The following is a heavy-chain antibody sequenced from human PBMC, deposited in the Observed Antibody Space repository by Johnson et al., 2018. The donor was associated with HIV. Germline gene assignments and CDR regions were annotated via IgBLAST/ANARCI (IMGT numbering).Heavy chain of an antibody. CDR2: ISHDGSNK. D-gene: IGHD6-13*01. CDR1: GFTFSNYA. J-gene: IGHJ3*02. V-gene: IGHV3-30-3*01. CDR3: ARDWAAVGRVGGMDAFDI. Sequence: QVQLVESGGGVVQPGRSLRLSCAASGFTFSNYALHWVRQAPGRGLEWVALISHDGSNKYYADFVKGRFTISRDNSINTLYLQMNSLRAEDTAVYYCARDWAAVGRVGGMDAFDIWGQGTMVTVSS.